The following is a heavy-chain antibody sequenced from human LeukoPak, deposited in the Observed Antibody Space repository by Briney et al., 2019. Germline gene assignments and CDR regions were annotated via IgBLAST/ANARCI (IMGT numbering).Heavy chain of an antibody. CDR3: ATYRVVPAAIGAFDI. Sequence: ASVKVSCKVSGYTLTELSMHWVRQAPGKGLEWMGGFDPEDGETIYAQKFQGRVTMTEDTSTDTAYVELSSLRSEDTAVYYCATYRVVPAAIGAFDIWGQGTMVTVSS. CDR2: FDPEDGET. V-gene: IGHV1-24*01. CDR1: GYTLTELS. D-gene: IGHD2-2*01. J-gene: IGHJ3*02.